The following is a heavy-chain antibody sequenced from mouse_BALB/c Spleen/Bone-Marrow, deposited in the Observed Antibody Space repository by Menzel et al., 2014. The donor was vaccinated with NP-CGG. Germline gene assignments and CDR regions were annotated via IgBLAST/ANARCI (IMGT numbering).Heavy chain of an antibody. Sequence: VQLQQSGAELVKPGASVKLSCKASGYTFTSYWMHWVKQRPGQGLEWIGEINPSNGRTNYNEKFKTKATLTVDKSSNTAYMQLSRLTSEDSAVYYCARKGADYEDYRGQGTTLTVSS. J-gene: IGHJ2*01. D-gene: IGHD2-4*01. CDR2: INPSNGRT. CDR1: GYTFTSYW. V-gene: IGHV1S81*02. CDR3: ARKGADYEDY.